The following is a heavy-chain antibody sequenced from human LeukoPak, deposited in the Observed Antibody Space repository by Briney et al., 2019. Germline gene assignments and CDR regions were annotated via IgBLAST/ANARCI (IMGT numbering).Heavy chain of an antibody. CDR1: GYSFSSYW. Sequence: GESLKISCKASGYSFSSYWISWVRQMPRKGLEWRGRIDPSDSYTNYSPSFQGHVTISADKSISTAYLQWSSLKASDTAMYYCARQVQLGDYFDYWGQGTLVTVSS. D-gene: IGHD1-1*01. CDR3: ARQVQLGDYFDY. CDR2: IDPSDSYT. J-gene: IGHJ4*02. V-gene: IGHV5-10-1*01.